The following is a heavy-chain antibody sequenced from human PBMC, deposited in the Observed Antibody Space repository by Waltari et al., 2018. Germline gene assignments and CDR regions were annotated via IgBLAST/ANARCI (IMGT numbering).Heavy chain of an antibody. CDR3: ARDRNNIVATDDAFDI. V-gene: IGHV1-3*01. CDR1: GYTFTSYA. CDR2: INAGNGNT. Sequence: QVQLVQSGAEVKKPGASVKVSCKASGYTFTSYAMHWVRQAPGQRLEWMGWINAGNGNTKYSQKFQGRVTITRDTSASTAYMELSSLRSEDTAVYYCARDRNNIVATDDAFDIWGQGTMVTVSS. D-gene: IGHD5-12*01. J-gene: IGHJ3*02.